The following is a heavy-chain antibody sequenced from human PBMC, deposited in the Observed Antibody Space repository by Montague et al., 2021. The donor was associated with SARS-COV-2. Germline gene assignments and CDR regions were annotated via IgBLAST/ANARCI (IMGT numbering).Heavy chain of an antibody. J-gene: IGHJ4*02. Sequence: SETLSLTCSVSGYSITRVFWGWLRQPPGKGLEWIGHLHHSGSTNXNASLKSRLTMSPDTSKNQFSLQLSSMTAADTAVYYCARLYLGFNGKMYFFDAWGQGILVTVSS. V-gene: IGHV4-59*01. D-gene: IGHD2-8*01. CDR2: LHHSGST. CDR1: GYSITRVF. CDR3: ARLYLGFNGKMYFFDA.